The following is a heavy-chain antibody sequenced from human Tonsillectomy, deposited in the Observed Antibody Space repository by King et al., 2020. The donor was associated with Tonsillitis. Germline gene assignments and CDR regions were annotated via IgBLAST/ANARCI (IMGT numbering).Heavy chain of an antibody. CDR3: AADFRGEYAFDI. D-gene: IGHD3-10*01. Sequence: QLVQSGPEVKKPGTSVKVSCKASGFTFTRSAMQWVRQARGGRLEWIAWIVVGSGNTNYAQKFQERVTINRDMSTSTVYMELSSLRSEDTAVYYCAADFRGEYAFDIWGQGTMVTVSS. CDR1: GFTFTRSA. CDR2: IVVGSGNT. J-gene: IGHJ3*02. V-gene: IGHV1-58*02.